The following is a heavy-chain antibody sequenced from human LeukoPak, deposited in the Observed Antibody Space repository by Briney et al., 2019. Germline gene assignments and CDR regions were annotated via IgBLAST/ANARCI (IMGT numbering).Heavy chain of an antibody. CDR1: GFTFSSHG. D-gene: IGHD3-10*01. CDR2: ISYNGGNK. J-gene: IGHJ6*04. CDR3: AKDRWLGDLDYGMDV. V-gene: IGHV3-30*18. Sequence: GRSLRLSCGASGFTFSSHGMHWVRQAPGKGLEWVSVISYNGGNKYYADSVKGRFTISRDNVKNMVYLEMNSPTEEDTAVYHCAKDRWLGDLDYGMDVWGKGTMVTVSS.